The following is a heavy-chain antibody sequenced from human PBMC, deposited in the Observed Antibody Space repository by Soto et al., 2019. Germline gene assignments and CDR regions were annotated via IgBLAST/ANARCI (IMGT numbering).Heavy chain of an antibody. CDR3: ARALYPV. Sequence: EVQLLESGGGLVQPGGSLRLSCAASGFTFSSYAMSWVRQAPGKGLEWVSGISGSGGSTYYADSVKGRFTISRDNSKNQLYLQMTSLRAEDSSVYYCARALYPVWGQGTLVTVSS. CDR1: GFTFSSYA. J-gene: IGHJ4*02. CDR2: ISGSGGST. V-gene: IGHV3-23*01.